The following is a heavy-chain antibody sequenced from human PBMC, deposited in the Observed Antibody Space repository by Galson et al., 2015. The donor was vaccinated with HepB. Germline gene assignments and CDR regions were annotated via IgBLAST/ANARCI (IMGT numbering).Heavy chain of an antibody. CDR1: GFTFSSDW. V-gene: IGHV3-7*03. D-gene: IGHD1-20*01. J-gene: IGHJ3*02. CDR2: IKGDGSEE. CDR3: ARDPWYNCGGATCYGAFDI. Sequence: SLRLSCAASGFTFSSDWMSWVRQAPGTGLEWVANIKGDGSEEYFLDSVKGRFTISRDNAKNSLYLQMNSLRAEDTALYYCARDPWYNCGGATCYGAFDIWGQGTMVTVSS.